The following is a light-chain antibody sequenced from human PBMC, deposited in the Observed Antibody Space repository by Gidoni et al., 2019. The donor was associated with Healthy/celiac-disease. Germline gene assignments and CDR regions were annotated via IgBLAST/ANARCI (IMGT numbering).Light chain of an antibody. V-gene: IGKV1-39*01. J-gene: IGKJ3*01. Sequence: DIQMTQSPSSLSASVGDRVTITCRESQSISSYLNWYQQKPGKAPKLLIYAASSLQSGVSSRFSGSGSGTDFTLTISSLQPEDFATYYCQQSYRTPFTFGPGTKVEIQ. CDR2: AAS. CDR1: QSISSY. CDR3: QQSYRTPFT.